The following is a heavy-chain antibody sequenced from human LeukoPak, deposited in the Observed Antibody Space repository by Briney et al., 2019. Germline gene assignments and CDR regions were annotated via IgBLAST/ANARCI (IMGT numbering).Heavy chain of an antibody. J-gene: IGHJ4*02. Sequence: GRSLRLSCAASGFTFSSYAMHWVRQAPGKGLEWVAVISCDGSNKYYADSVKGRFTISRDNSKNTLYLQMDSLRAEDTAVYYCAREGKSMAPFDYWGQGTLVTVSS. CDR3: AREGKSMAPFDY. D-gene: IGHD2/OR15-2a*01. CDR1: GFTFSSYA. CDR2: ISCDGSNK. V-gene: IGHV3-30*04.